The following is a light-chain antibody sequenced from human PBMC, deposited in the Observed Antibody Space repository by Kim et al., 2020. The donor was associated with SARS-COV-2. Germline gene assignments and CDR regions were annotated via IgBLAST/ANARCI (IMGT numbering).Light chain of an antibody. CDR1: SSDVGGYQH. CDR2: DVS. Sequence: QSITISCTGTSSDVGGYQHVSWYQQHPGKAPNLMIYDVSNRPSGVSNRFSGSKSGNTASLTISGLQAEDEADYYCSSYTSSSTSRVFGGGTQLTVL. CDR3: SSYTSSSTSRV. J-gene: IGLJ3*02. V-gene: IGLV2-14*03.